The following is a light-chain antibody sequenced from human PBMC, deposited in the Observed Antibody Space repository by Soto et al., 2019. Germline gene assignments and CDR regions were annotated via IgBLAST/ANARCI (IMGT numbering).Light chain of an antibody. Sequence: DIVMTQSPDYLAVSLGARATITCKSSQNVLYRSSNKSYLAWYQQIPGQPPRLLLYWASTRESGVPDRFIGSGSETDFTLTISSLQAGDEAIYHCQQYYNTPYTFGQGTTLEIK. CDR1: QNVLYRSSNKSY. J-gene: IGKJ2*01. V-gene: IGKV4-1*01. CDR3: QQYYNTPYT. CDR2: WAS.